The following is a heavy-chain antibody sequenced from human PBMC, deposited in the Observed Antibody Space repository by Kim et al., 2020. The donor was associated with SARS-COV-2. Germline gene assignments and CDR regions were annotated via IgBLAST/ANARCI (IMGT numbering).Heavy chain of an antibody. J-gene: IGHJ4*02. V-gene: IGHV4-59*12. D-gene: IGHD3-22*01. Sequence: SLKSRVTISVDTSKNQFSLKLYSVTAADTAVYYCARQYYYDSSGYYNFDYWGQGTLVTVSS. CDR3: ARQYYYDSSGYYNFDY.